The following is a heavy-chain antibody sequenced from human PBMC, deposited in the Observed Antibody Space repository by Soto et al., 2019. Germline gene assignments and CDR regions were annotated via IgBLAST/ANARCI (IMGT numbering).Heavy chain of an antibody. Sequence: GGSLRLSCAASGFTFSSYSMNWVRQAPGKGLEWVSYISSSSTTINYADSVKGRFTISRDKAKISLYLQMNSLRDEDTAVYDCARDKIAAAANFDNWGQGPLVTVSS. V-gene: IGHV3-48*02. CDR3: ARDKIAAAANFDN. J-gene: IGHJ4*02. D-gene: IGHD6-13*01. CDR2: ISSSSTTI. CDR1: GFTFSSYS.